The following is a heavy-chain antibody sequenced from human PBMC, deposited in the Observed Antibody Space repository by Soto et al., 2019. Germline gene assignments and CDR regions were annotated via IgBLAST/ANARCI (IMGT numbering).Heavy chain of an antibody. CDR2: ISYNSASI. Sequence: ESGGGLVQPGRSLRLSCEGSGFTLDEYAMHWVRQAPGKGLEWVSSISYNSASINYADSVKGRFTVSRDNGKNSLYLQMNSLRPEDTALYYCAKGPSGYDWNNWFDPWGQGTLVTVSS. CDR1: GFTLDEYA. J-gene: IGHJ5*02. D-gene: IGHD5-12*01. CDR3: AKGPSGYDWNNWFDP. V-gene: IGHV3-9*01.